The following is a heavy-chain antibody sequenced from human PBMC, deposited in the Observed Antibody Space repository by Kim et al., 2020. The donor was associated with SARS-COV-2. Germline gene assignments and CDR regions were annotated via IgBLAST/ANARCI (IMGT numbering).Heavy chain of an antibody. V-gene: IGHV5-51*01. CDR2: IYPGDSDT. D-gene: IGHD4-17*01. Sequence: GESLKISCKGSGYSFSTYWIGWVRQMPGKGLEWMGIIYPGDSDTRYSPSFQGQVTITADKSISTAYLQWRSLKASDTAMYFCALGPYGDRPFDYWGQGTLVTVSS. J-gene: IGHJ4*02. CDR3: ALGPYGDRPFDY. CDR1: GYSFSTYW.